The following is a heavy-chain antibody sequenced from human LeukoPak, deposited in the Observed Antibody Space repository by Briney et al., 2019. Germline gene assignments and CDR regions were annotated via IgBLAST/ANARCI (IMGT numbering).Heavy chain of an antibody. CDR3: ARNGGGWCFDY. V-gene: IGHV4-59*08. CDR1: GGSISSYY. CDR2: IYDSGST. J-gene: IGHJ4*02. D-gene: IGHD6-19*01. Sequence: SETLSLTCTVSGGSISSYYWSWIRQPPGKGLEWIGYIYDSGSTNYNPSLKSRVTISIDTSKNQFSLNLNSVTAADTAVYYCARNGGGWCFDYWGQGTLVTVSS.